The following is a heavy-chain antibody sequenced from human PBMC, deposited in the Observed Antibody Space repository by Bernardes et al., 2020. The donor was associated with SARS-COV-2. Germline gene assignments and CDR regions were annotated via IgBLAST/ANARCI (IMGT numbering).Heavy chain of an antibody. CDR2: ISWNSGSI. CDR3: AKENWNDAPAGFDY. V-gene: IGHV3-9*01. D-gene: IGHD1-1*01. Sequence: GGSLRLSCAASGFTFDDYAMHWVRQAPGKGLEWVSGISWNSGSIGYADSVKGRFTISRDNAKNSLYLQMNSLRAEDTALYYCAKENWNDAPAGFDYWGQGTLVTVSS. J-gene: IGHJ4*02. CDR1: GFTFDDYA.